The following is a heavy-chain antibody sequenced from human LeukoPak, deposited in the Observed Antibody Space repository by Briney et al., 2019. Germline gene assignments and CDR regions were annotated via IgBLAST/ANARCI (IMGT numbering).Heavy chain of an antibody. D-gene: IGHD5-18*01. CDR1: GITFSRFP. CDR3: AKNRDTGLAFHDY. V-gene: IGHV3-23*01. J-gene: IGHJ4*02. CDR2: ISGGGTYT. Sequence: PGGSLRLSCAASGITFSRFPRTWLARPPGKGRDWFSAISGGGTYTYYADSVKGRFSSSRDNSMSTLYLQMSNLRAEDTAVYYCAKNRDTGLAFHDYWGQGTQVTVSS.